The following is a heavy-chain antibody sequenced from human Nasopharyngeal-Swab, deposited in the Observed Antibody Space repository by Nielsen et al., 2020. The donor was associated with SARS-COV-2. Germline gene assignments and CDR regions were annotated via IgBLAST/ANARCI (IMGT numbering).Heavy chain of an antibody. CDR2: ISYEGSLR. J-gene: IGHJ4*02. CDR1: GFTFNYFG. CDR3: AKSMAYFQLSGTYNLDF. D-gene: IGHD2-21*01. V-gene: IGHV3-30*18. Sequence: GESLKISCAASGFTFNYFGMHWVRQAPGKGLEWVAFISYEGSLRNYIDSVKGRFTVSRDSSKNTVYLQMNSLRPDDTAVYFCAKSMAYFQLSGTYNLDFWGQGTLVTVSS.